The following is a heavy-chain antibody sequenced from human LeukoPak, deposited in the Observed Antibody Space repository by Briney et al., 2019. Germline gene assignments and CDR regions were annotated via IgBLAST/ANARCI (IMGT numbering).Heavy chain of an antibody. D-gene: IGHD2-2*01. V-gene: IGHV4-59*01. CDR1: GGSISTYY. J-gene: IGHJ5*02. Sequence: PSETLSLTCTVSGGSISTYYWNWIRQPPGKGLEWIGYIYHSGSTNYNPSLQSRVTISVDTSKNQFSLKLSSVTAADTAVYYCARRSSTLFDPWGQGTLVTVSS. CDR3: ARRSSTLFDP. CDR2: IYHSGST.